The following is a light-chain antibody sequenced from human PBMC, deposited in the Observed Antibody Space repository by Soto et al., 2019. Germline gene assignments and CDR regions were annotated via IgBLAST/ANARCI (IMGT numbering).Light chain of an antibody. Sequence: QAVVTQPPSVSGAPGQRVTISCTGSSSNIGAGYDVHWYQQLPGTAPKLLIYGNSNRPSGVPDRFSGSKSGTSASLAITGLQAEDEADYYCQSYDSSLSGNWVFGGGTKVT. J-gene: IGLJ3*02. CDR1: SSNIGAGYD. V-gene: IGLV1-40*01. CDR3: QSYDSSLSGNWV. CDR2: GNS.